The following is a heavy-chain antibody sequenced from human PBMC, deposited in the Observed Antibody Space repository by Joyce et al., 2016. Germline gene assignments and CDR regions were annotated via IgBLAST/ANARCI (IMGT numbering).Heavy chain of an antibody. Sequence: QVQLVESGGGVVRPGRSLRLSCAASGFTFSYYGMDWVRQVTDKGLEWVAVISYDGNNKYYADSVKVRFTISRDNSRDKLYLQMNSLRAEDTAIYYCAKDYANFYDSGGMPQPYWGQGTLVTVSS. CDR1: GFTFSYYG. CDR3: AKDYANFYDSGGMPQPY. D-gene: IGHD3-22*01. CDR2: ISYDGNNK. J-gene: IGHJ4*02. V-gene: IGHV3-30*18.